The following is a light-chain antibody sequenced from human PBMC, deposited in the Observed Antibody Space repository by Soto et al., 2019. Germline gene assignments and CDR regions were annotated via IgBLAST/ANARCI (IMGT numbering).Light chain of an antibody. CDR1: QSVSSSY. Sequence: EIVLTQSPGTLSLSPGERATLSCRASQSVSSSYLAWYQQKPGQAPRLLIYGASSRANCIPDRFSGSGSGTDFTLTISRLEPEDFAVYYCQQYGLSPLGQGNKLEIK. CDR2: GAS. CDR3: QQYGLSP. V-gene: IGKV3-20*01. J-gene: IGKJ2*01.